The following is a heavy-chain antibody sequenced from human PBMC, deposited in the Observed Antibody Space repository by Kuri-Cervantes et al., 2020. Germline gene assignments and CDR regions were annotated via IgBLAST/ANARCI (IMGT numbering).Heavy chain of an antibody. CDR2: IIPILGIA. V-gene: IGHV1-69*04. Sequence: SVKVSCKASGGTFSSYTISWVRQAPGQGLEWMGRIIPILGIANYAQKFQGRVTITADKSTSTAYMELSSLRSEDTAVYYCVRDGGSTMVRGVDPYYFDYWGQGTLVTASS. CDR3: VRDGGSTMVRGVDPYYFDY. D-gene: IGHD3-10*01. CDR1: GGTFSSYT. J-gene: IGHJ4*02.